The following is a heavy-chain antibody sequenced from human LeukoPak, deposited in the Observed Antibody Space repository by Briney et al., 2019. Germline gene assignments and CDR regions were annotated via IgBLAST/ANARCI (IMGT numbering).Heavy chain of an antibody. J-gene: IGHJ4*02. V-gene: IGHV3-30*02. CDR1: GFTFSRNA. Sequence: GGSLRLSCAASGFTFSRNAIHWVRQGPGKGLEWVSYIAHHGSNKYADSVKGRFTISRDNSKGTLYLQMNSLRADDTAVYYCAKDGSWSCTDSGQRTLVTVSS. CDR3: AKDGSWSCTD. D-gene: IGHD2-8*02. CDR2: IAHHGSNK.